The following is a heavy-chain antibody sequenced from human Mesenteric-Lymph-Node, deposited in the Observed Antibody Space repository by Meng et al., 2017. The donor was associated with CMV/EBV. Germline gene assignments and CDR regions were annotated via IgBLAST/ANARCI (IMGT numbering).Heavy chain of an antibody. Sequence: GGSLRLSCAASGFTFSSYWMSWVRQAPGKGLEWVSGISWNSGSIGYADSVKGRFTISRDNAKNSLYLQMNSLRAEDTALYYCAKDSHYGSGPFDYWGQGTLVTVSS. CDR2: ISWNSGSI. CDR3: AKDSHYGSGPFDY. V-gene: IGHV3-9*01. D-gene: IGHD3-10*01. CDR1: GFTFSSYW. J-gene: IGHJ4*02.